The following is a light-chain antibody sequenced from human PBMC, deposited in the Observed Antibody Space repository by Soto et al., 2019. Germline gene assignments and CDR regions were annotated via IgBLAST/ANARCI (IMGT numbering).Light chain of an antibody. V-gene: IGKV1-5*03. J-gene: IGKJ1*01. CDR1: QSISSW. CDR2: KAS. Sequence: DIPMTQSPSTLSASVGDRVTITCRASQSISSWLAWYQQKPGKAPKLLIYKASSLESGVPSRFSGNGSGTEFTLTISSLQPDDFATYYCQQYNSYSTFGQGTKVEIK. CDR3: QQYNSYST.